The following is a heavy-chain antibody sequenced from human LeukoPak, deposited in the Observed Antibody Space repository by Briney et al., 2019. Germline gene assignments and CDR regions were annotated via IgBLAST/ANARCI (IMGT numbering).Heavy chain of an antibody. CDR2: INPNSGGT. V-gene: IGHV1-2*02. J-gene: IGHJ4*02. CDR3: ARLHYYESSGYYDY. CDR1: GYTFTDYY. D-gene: IGHD3-22*01. Sequence: ASVKVSCKASGYTFTDYYMHWVRQAPGQGLEWMGWINPNSGGTNYAQKFQGRVTMTRDTSISTAYMELSRLRSDDTAVYYCARLHYYESSGYYDYWGQGTLVTVSS.